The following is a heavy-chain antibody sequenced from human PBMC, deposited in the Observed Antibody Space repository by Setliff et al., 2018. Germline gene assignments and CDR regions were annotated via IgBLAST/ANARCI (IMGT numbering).Heavy chain of an antibody. Sequence: GESLRLSCGASGFTYNNCWVSWVRQAPGKGLEWLASINPDGSEKYYVVSVKGRFIISRDNAKNSLSLQMNSLRNEDTAVYYCFGAGTCSYWGQGTLVTVSS. J-gene: IGHJ4*02. CDR2: INPDGSEK. D-gene: IGHD3-10*01. CDR3: FGAGTCSY. V-gene: IGHV3-7*01. CDR1: GFTYNNCW.